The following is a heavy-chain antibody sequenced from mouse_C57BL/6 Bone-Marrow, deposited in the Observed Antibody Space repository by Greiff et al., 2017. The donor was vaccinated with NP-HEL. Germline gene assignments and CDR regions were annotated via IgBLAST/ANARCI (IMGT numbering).Heavy chain of an antibody. Sequence: EVMLVESEGGLVQPGSSMKLSCTASGFTFSDYYMALVRQVPEKGLEWVANINYDGSSTYYLDSLKSRFIISRDNAKNILYLQMSSLKSEDTATYYCARGEDYGNYFDYWGQGTTLTVSS. V-gene: IGHV5-16*01. J-gene: IGHJ2*01. CDR1: GFTFSDYY. CDR3: ARGEDYGNYFDY. CDR2: INYDGSST. D-gene: IGHD2-1*01.